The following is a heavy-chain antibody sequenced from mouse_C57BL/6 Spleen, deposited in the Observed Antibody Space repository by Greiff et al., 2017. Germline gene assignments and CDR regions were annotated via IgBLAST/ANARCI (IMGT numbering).Heavy chain of an antibody. CDR3: AREELGAVVEDWYFDV. Sequence: QVQLQQSGAELVRPGTSVKVSCKASGYAFTNYLIEWVKQRPGQGLEWIGVINPGSGGTNYNEKFKGKATLTADKSSCTAYMQLSSLTSEDSAVXFCAREELGAVVEDWYFDVWGTGTTVTVSS. CDR1: GYAFTNYL. D-gene: IGHD1-1*01. V-gene: IGHV1-54*01. CDR2: INPGSGGT. J-gene: IGHJ1*03.